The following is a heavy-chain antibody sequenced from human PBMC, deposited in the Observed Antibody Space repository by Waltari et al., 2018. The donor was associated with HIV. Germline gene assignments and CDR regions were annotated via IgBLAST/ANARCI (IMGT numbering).Heavy chain of an antibody. J-gene: IGHJ5*02. Sequence: QLQLQESGPGLVKPSETLSLTCTVSGGSISSSSYYWGWIRQPPGKGLEWIGSIYYSGSTYYNPSLKSRVTISVDTAKNQFSLKLSSVTAADTAVYYCARHGGSYCSSTSCYTVGWFDPWGQGTLVTVSS. V-gene: IGHV4-39*01. CDR2: IYYSGST. CDR1: GGSISSSSYY. D-gene: IGHD2-2*02. CDR3: ARHGGSYCSSTSCYTVGWFDP.